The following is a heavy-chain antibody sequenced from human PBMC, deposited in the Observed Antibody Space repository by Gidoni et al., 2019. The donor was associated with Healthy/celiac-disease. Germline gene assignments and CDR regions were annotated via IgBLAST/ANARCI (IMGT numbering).Heavy chain of an antibody. Sequence: EVQLLEPGGGLVQPGGSLRLSCAASGFPFSSYAMSWVRQAPGKGLEWVSAISGSGGSTYYADSVKGRFTISRDNSKNTLYLQMNSLRAEDTAVYYCAKVGPPNPIFGVVAPFDYWGQGTLVTVSS. CDR3: AKVGPPNPIFGVVAPFDY. CDR2: ISGSGGST. D-gene: IGHD3-3*01. J-gene: IGHJ4*02. V-gene: IGHV3-23*01. CDR1: GFPFSSYA.